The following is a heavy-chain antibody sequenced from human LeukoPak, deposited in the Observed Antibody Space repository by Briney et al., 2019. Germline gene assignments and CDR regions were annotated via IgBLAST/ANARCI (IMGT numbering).Heavy chain of an antibody. CDR1: GFTFNNYA. V-gene: IGHV3-30*03. Sequence: GGSLRLSCAASGFTFNNYAMGWVRQAPGKGLEWVAVISYDGSNKYYADSVKGRFTISRDNSKNTLYLQMNSLRAEDTAVYYCARDQTGYSYGFRGGDYWGQGTLVTVSS. CDR3: ARDQTGYSYGFRGGDY. J-gene: IGHJ4*02. D-gene: IGHD5-18*01. CDR2: ISYDGSNK.